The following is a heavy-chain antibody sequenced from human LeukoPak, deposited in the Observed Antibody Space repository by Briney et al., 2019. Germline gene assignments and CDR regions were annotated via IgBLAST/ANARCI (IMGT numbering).Heavy chain of an antibody. V-gene: IGHV5-51*01. D-gene: IGHD1-7*01. Sequence: PGESLKISCKGSGYSFTSYWIGWVRQMPGKGREWMGIIYPGDSDTRSSPSFQGQVPITADKSISTAYLQWSSLKASDTAMYYCARHGGYNWNYEALDWFDPWGQGTLVTVSS. CDR3: ARHGGYNWNYEALDWFDP. CDR2: IYPGDSDT. CDR1: GYSFTSYW. J-gene: IGHJ5*02.